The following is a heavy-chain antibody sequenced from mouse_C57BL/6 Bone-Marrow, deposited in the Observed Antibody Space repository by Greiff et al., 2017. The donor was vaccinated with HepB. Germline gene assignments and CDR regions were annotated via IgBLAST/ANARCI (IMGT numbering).Heavy chain of an antibody. CDR2: ISNLAYSI. D-gene: IGHD1-3*01. J-gene: IGHJ1*03. V-gene: IGHV5-15*01. CDR1: GFTFSDYG. Sequence: EVKVVESGGGLVQPGGSLKLSCAASGFTFSDYGMAWVRQAPRKGLEWVAFISNLAYSIYYADTVTGRFTIARENAKNTLYLKMSSLKSEDTAMYYCARLTPYWYFDVWGTGTTVTVSS. CDR3: ARLTPYWYFDV.